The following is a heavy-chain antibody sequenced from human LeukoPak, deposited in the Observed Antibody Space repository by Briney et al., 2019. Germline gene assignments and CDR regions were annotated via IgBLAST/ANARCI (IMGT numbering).Heavy chain of an antibody. V-gene: IGHV1-18*01. J-gene: IGHJ4*02. CDR3: ARDGGEDIVVVPAAYDSNFDY. Sequence: ASVKVSCKASGYTFTSYGISWVRQAPGQGLEWMGWISAYNGNTNYAQKLQGRVTVTTDTSTSTAYMELRSLRSDDTAVYYCARDGGEDIVVVPAAYDSNFDYWGQGTLVTVSS. CDR2: ISAYNGNT. CDR1: GYTFTSYG. D-gene: IGHD2-2*01.